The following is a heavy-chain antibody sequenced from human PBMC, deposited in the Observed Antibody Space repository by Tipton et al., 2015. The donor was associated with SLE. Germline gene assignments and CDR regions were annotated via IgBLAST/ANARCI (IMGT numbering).Heavy chain of an antibody. D-gene: IGHD6-19*01. J-gene: IGHJ3*02. Sequence: SLRLSCAASGFTFSDYYMSWIRQAPGKGLEWVSYISSSGSTIYYADSVKGRFIISRDNAKNSLYLQMNSLRAEDTAVYYCARDCNSSGWPDDAFDIWGQGTMVTVSS. V-gene: IGHV3-11*04. CDR2: ISSSGSTI. CDR1: GFTFSDYY. CDR3: ARDCNSSGWPDDAFDI.